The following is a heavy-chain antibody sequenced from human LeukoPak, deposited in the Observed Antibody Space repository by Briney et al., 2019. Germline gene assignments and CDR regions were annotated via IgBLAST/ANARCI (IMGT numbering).Heavy chain of an antibody. CDR1: GGSISSYY. CDR2: IYYTGST. J-gene: IGHJ4*02. D-gene: IGHD6-13*01. V-gene: IGHV4-59*01. CDR3: AREAYRTIAAAGYFDY. Sequence: SETLSLTCTVSGGSISSYYWSWLRQPPGKGLEWIGYIYYTGSTYYNPSLKSRVTISVDTSKNQFSLKLNSVTAADTAVYYCAREAYRTIAAAGYFDYWGQGTLVTVSS.